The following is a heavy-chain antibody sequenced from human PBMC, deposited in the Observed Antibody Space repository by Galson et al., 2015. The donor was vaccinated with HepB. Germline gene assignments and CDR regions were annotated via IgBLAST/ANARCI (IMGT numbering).Heavy chain of an antibody. CDR1: GFTFSSYW. CDR3: ARRYLRKTWLAYFDY. J-gene: IGHJ4*02. CDR2: IKQDGSEK. Sequence: SLRLSCAASGFTFSSYWMSWVRQAPGKGLEWVANIKQDGSEKYYVDSVKGRFTISRDNAKNSLYLQMNSLRAEDTAVYYCARRYLRKTWLAYFDYWGQGTLVTVSS. V-gene: IGHV3-7*03. D-gene: IGHD6-19*01.